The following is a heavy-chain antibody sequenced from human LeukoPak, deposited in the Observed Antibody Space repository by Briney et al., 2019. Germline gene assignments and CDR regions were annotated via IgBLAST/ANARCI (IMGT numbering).Heavy chain of an antibody. Sequence: PSETLSLTCTVSGGSISSGSYYWSWIRQPAGKGLEWIGRIYTSGSTNYNPSLKSRVTISVDTSKNQFSLKLSSVTAADTAVYYCARDLGRGVVSGYYYYMDVWGKGTTVTISS. V-gene: IGHV4-61*02. CDR1: GGSISSGSYY. J-gene: IGHJ6*03. CDR3: ARDLGRGVVSGYYYYMDV. CDR2: IYTSGST. D-gene: IGHD3-10*01.